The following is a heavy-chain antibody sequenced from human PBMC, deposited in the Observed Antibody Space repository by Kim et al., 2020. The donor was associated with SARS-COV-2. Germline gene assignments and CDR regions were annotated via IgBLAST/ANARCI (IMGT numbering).Heavy chain of an antibody. CDR2: IKQDGSEK. CDR3: ARHWLARSGPFTYFDP. Sequence: GGSLRLSCAASGFTFRDYWMSWIRQAPGKGLEWVANIKQDGSEKYYVDSVKGRFTTSRDNAKNSLYLEMNNVRAEDGTIYYCARHWLARSGPFTYFDPCGRGTQVTVSS. J-gene: IGHJ5*02. V-gene: IGHV3-7*01. D-gene: IGHD3-9*01. CDR1: GFTFRDYW.